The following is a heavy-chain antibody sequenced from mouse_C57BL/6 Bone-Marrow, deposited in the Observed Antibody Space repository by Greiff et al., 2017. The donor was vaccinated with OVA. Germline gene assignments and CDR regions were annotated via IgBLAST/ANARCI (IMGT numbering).Heavy chain of an antibody. CDR1: GYTFTSYW. J-gene: IGHJ1*03. CDR3: SRYYGRPYWYFDV. V-gene: IGHV1-72*01. Sequence: VQLQQPGAELVKPGASVKLSCKASGYTFTSYWMHWVKQRPGRGLEWIGRIDPYSGGTKYNEKFKSKATLTVDKPSSTAYMQLSSLTSEDSAVYYCSRYYGRPYWYFDVWGTGTTVTVSS. CDR2: IDPYSGGT. D-gene: IGHD1-1*01.